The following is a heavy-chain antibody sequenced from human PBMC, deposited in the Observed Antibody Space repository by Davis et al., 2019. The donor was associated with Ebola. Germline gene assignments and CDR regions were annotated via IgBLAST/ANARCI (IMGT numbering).Heavy chain of an antibody. CDR2: INHSGST. CDR3: ARVRRYSSGWYLLGYFDY. CDR1: GGTFSGYY. V-gene: IGHV4-34*01. D-gene: IGHD6-19*01. Sequence: PSETLSLTCAVYGGTFSGYYWSWIRQPPGKGLEWIGEINHSGSTNYTPSLKSRITISVDTSKNQFSLKLSSVTAADTAVYYCARVRRYSSGWYLLGYFDYWGQGTLVTVSS. J-gene: IGHJ4*02.